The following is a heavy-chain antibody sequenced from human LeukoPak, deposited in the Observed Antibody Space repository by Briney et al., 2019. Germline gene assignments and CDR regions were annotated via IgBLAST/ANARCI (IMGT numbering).Heavy chain of an antibody. V-gene: IGHV1-2*02. D-gene: IGHD3-10*01. CDR3: ARDQLVLWFGEHAFDI. Sequence: GASVKVSCKASGYTFTGYYMHWVRQAPGQGLEWMGWINPNSGGTIYAQKFQGRVTMTRDTSISTAYMELSRLRSDDTAVYYCARDQLVLWFGEHAFDIWGQGTMVTVSS. CDR2: INPNSGGT. CDR1: GYTFTGYY. J-gene: IGHJ3*02.